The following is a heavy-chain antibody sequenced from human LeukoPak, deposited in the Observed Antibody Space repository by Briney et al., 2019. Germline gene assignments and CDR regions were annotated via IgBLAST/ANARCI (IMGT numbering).Heavy chain of an antibody. CDR1: GFTFSSFG. Sequence: GGSLRLSCAPSGFTFSSFGMHWVPQAPGKGREGVAVIWYDGSNKYYADSVKGRFTISRDNSKNTLYLQMNSLRAEDTAVYYCAKDDPTSSIDYWGQGTLVTVSS. CDR2: IWYDGSNK. V-gene: IGHV3-33*06. CDR3: AKDDPTSSIDY. D-gene: IGHD6-13*01. J-gene: IGHJ4*02.